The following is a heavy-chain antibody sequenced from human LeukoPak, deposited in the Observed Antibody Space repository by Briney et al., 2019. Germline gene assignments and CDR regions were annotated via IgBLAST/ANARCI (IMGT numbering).Heavy chain of an antibody. Sequence: GGSLRLSCAASGFTFSSYSMNWVRQAPGKGLEWVSYISSSSSTIYYADSVKGRFTISRDNAKNSLYLQMNSLRAEDTAVYYCASCIVGATKGAFDIWGQGTMVTVSS. CDR1: GFTFSSYS. CDR2: ISSSSSTI. J-gene: IGHJ3*02. V-gene: IGHV3-48*04. CDR3: ASCIVGATKGAFDI. D-gene: IGHD1-26*01.